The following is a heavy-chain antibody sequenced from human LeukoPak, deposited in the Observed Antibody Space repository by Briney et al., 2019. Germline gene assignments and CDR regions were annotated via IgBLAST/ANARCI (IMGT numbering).Heavy chain of an antibody. Sequence: ASVKVSCKASGYTFTSYDINWVRQATGQGLEWMGWMNPNSGSTGYAQKFQGRVTITRNTYISTAYMELSSLRSEDTTVYYCARVWYSSGYYYPGGNYYYYYMDVWGKGTTVTVSS. CDR3: ARVWYSSGYYYPGGNYYYYYMDV. CDR2: MNPNSGST. J-gene: IGHJ6*03. V-gene: IGHV1-8*03. D-gene: IGHD3-22*01. CDR1: GYTFTSYD.